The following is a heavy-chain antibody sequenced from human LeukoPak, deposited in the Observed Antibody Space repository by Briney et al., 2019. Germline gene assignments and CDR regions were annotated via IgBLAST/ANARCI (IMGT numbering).Heavy chain of an antibody. V-gene: IGHV3-30-3*01. D-gene: IGHD1-1*01. J-gene: IGHJ4*02. CDR3: ARVPSPQLGYFDY. CDR2: ISYDGSNK. CDR1: GFTFSSYA. Sequence: GGSLRLSCAASGFTFSSYAMHWVRQAPGKGLGWGAVISYDGSNKYYADSVKGRFTISRDNSKNTLYLQMNSLRAEDTAVYYCARVPSPQLGYFDYWGQGTLVTVSS.